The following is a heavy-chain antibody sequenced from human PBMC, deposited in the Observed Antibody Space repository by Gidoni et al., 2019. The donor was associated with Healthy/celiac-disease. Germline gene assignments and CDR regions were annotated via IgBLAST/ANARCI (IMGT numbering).Heavy chain of an antibody. J-gene: IGHJ3*02. Sequence: QVQLVESGGGVVQPGRSLRLSCAASGFTFSRYAMHWVRQAPGKGLEWVAVISYDGSNKYYADSVKGRFTISRDNSKNTLYLQMNSLRAEDTAVYYCARVSCTGGVCYTPGAFDIWGQGTMVTVSS. V-gene: IGHV3-30-3*01. CDR1: GFTFSRYA. CDR3: ARVSCTGGVCYTPGAFDI. D-gene: IGHD2-8*02. CDR2: ISYDGSNK.